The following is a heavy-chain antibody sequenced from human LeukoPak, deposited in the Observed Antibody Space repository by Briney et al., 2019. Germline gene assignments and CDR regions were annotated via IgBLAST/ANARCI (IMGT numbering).Heavy chain of an antibody. D-gene: IGHD5-18*01. CDR2: ISSSSSYI. Sequence: GGSLRLSCAASGFTFSSYSMHWVRQSPGKELEWVSSISSSSSYIYYTDSLKGRFTISRDNAKKSLYLQMNSLRAEDTAVYFCAREGLYNYGYVYGYWGQGTLVTVSS. V-gene: IGHV3-21*01. CDR1: GFTFSSYS. CDR3: AREGLYNYGYVYGY. J-gene: IGHJ4*02.